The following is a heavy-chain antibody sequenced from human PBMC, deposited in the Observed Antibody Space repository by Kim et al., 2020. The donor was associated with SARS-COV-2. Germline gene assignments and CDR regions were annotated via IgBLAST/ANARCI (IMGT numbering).Heavy chain of an antibody. Sequence: DSVKGRFNISRDNSKNTLFLQMNSLRAEDTAVYYCAKDLDDYVGGWDYFDNWGQGTLVTVSS. J-gene: IGHJ4*02. D-gene: IGHD4-17*01. V-gene: IGHV3-23*01. CDR3: AKDLDDYVGGWDYFDN.